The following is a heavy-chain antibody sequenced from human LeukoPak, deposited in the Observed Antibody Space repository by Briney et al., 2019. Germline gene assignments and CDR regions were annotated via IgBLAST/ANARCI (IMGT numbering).Heavy chain of an antibody. CDR2: INPSGGGT. J-gene: IGHJ6*02. CDR3: ARDLVTTPIWNYYGMDV. CDR1: GYTFTSYY. D-gene: IGHD4-11*01. V-gene: IGHV1-46*01. Sequence: ASVKVSCKASGYTFTSYYMHWVRQAPGQGLEWMGIINPSGGGTSYAQKFQGRVTMTRDTSTSTVYMELSSLRSEDTAVYYCARDLVTTPIWNYYGMDVWGQGTTVTVSS.